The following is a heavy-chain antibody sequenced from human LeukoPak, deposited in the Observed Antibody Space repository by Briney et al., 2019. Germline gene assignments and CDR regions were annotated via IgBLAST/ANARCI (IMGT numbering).Heavy chain of an antibody. J-gene: IGHJ4*02. Sequence: PSETLSLTCTVSGGSISSSSYYWGWIRQPPGKGLEWIGSIYYSGSTYYNPSLKSRVTISVDTSKNQFSLKLSSVTAADTAVYYCARQGRIGPFSETGENDYWGQGTLVTVSS. CDR2: IYYSGST. D-gene: IGHD7-27*01. CDR3: ARQGRIGPFSETGENDY. V-gene: IGHV4-39*01. CDR1: GGSISSSSYY.